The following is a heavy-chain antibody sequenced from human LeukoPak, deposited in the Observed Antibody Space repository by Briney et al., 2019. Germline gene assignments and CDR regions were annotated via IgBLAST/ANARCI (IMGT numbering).Heavy chain of an antibody. Sequence: PSETLSLTCTVSGGSISSYYWSWIRQPPGKGLEWIGYIYTSGSTNYNPSLKSRVTISVDTSKNQFSLKLSSVTAADTAVYYCARLGYSGSLYYFDYWGQGTLVTVSS. J-gene: IGHJ4*02. D-gene: IGHD1-26*01. CDR2: IYTSGST. CDR1: GGSISSYY. V-gene: IGHV4-4*09. CDR3: ARLGYSGSLYYFDY.